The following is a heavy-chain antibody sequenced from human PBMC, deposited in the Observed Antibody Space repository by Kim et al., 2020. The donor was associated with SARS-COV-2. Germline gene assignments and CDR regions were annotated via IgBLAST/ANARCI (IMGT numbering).Heavy chain of an antibody. CDR3: ARDRTLAVAGTYDY. CDR2: ISYDGSNK. Sequence: GGSLRLSCAASGFTFSSYAMHWVRQAPGKGLEWVAVISYDGSNKYYADSVKGRFTISRDNSKNTLYLQMNSLRAEDTAVYYCARDRTLAVAGTYDYWGQG. J-gene: IGHJ4*02. D-gene: IGHD6-19*01. CDR1: GFTFSSYA. V-gene: IGHV3-30*04.